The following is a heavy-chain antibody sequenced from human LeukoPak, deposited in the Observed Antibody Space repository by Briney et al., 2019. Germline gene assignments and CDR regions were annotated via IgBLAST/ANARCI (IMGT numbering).Heavy chain of an antibody. D-gene: IGHD1-26*01. V-gene: IGHV3-21*01. J-gene: IGHJ3*02. CDR2: ISSSSSYI. CDR3: ASYSGRLPSDAFDI. Sequence: GGSLRLSCAASGFTFSSYSMNWVRQAPGKGLEWVSSISSSSSYIYYADSVKGRFTISRDNAKNSLYLQMNSLRAEDTAVYYCASYSGRLPSDAFDIWGQGTMATVSS. CDR1: GFTFSSYS.